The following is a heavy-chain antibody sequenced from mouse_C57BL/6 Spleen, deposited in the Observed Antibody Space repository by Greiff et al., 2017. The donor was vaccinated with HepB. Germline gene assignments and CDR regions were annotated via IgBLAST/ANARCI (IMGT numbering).Heavy chain of an antibody. CDR3: ARSTVVAGGYGYYAMDY. V-gene: IGHV1-7*01. CDR2: INTSSGYT. D-gene: IGHD1-1*01. J-gene: IGHJ4*01. CDR1: GYTFTSYW. Sequence: VQLQQSGAELAKPGASVKLSCKASGYTFTSYWMHWVKQRPGQGLEWIGYINTSSGYTKYNQKFKDKATLTADKSSSTAYMQLSSLTYDDSAVYYCARSTVVAGGYGYYAMDYWGQGTSGTVSS.